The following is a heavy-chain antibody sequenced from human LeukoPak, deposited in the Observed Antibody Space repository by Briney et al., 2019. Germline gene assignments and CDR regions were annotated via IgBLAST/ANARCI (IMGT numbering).Heavy chain of an antibody. V-gene: IGHV3-11*01. CDR2: ISSSGSTT. CDR1: GFTFSSYW. D-gene: IGHD3-9*01. J-gene: IGHJ4*02. CDR3: ARSGYDILTGYYNVGYYFDY. Sequence: PGGSLRLSCAASGFTFSSYWMSWIRQAPGKGLEWVSYISSSGSTTYYADSVKGRFTISRDNAKNSLYLQMNSLRAEDTAVYYCARSGYDILTGYYNVGYYFDYWGQGTLVTVSS.